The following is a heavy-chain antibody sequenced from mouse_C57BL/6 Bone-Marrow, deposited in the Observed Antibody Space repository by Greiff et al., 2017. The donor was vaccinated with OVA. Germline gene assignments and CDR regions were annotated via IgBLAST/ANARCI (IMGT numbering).Heavy chain of an antibody. V-gene: IGHV1-15*01. CDR1: GYTFTDYE. J-gene: IGHJ2*01. Sequence: QVQLQQSGAELVRPGASVTLSCKASGYTFTDYEMHWVKQTPVHGLEWIGAIDPETGGTAYNQKFRGKAILTADKSSSTAYMLLCGLTYVDSAVYYFARTYDYLDYWGQGTTLTVSS. CDR3: ARTYDYLDY. D-gene: IGHD2-3*01. CDR2: IDPETGGT.